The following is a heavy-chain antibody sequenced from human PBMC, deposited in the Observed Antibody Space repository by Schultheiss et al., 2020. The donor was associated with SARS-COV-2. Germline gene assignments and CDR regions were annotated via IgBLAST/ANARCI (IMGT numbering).Heavy chain of an antibody. Sequence: GESLKISCAASGFTFSSYGMHWVRQAPGKGLEWVAVIWYDGSNKYYADSVKGRFTISRDNSKNTLYLQMNSLRAEDTAVCYCARDSAITGDYFDYWGQGTLVTVSS. CDR3: ARDSAITGDYFDY. V-gene: IGHV3-33*01. J-gene: IGHJ4*02. D-gene: IGHD3-16*01. CDR2: IWYDGSNK. CDR1: GFTFSSYG.